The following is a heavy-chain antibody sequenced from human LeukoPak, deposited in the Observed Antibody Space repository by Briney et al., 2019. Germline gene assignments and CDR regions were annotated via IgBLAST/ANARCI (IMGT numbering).Heavy chain of an antibody. D-gene: IGHD6-19*01. J-gene: IGHJ4*02. CDR3: ARASQWLPLDY. CDR2: INSDGSST. Sequence: QPGGSLRPSCAASGFTFSSYWMHWVRQAPGKGLVWVSLINSDGSSTSYADSVKGRFTISRDDAKSTLYLQMNSLRAEDTAVYYCARASQWLPLDYWGQGTLVTVSS. CDR1: GFTFSSYW. V-gene: IGHV3-74*01.